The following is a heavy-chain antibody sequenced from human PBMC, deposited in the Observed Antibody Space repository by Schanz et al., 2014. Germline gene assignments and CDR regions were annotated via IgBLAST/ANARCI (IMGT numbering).Heavy chain of an antibody. V-gene: IGHV3-49*04. CDR1: GFNFGEHA. D-gene: IGHD2-15*01. J-gene: IGHJ3*02. CDR2: IRSKTYGGTP. Sequence: VQLVESGGGLVQPGRSLRLSCAASGFNFGEHAMSWVRQAPGKGLEWVGYIRSKTYGGTPEYAASVKGRISISRDDSKSIAYLQLDSLEAGDSAVYFCSRYCTGGSCSDYDSLDMWGQGTMVTVSS. CDR3: SRYCTGGSCSDYDSLDM.